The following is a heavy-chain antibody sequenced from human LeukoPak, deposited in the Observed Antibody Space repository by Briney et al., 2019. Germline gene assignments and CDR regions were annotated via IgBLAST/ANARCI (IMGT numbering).Heavy chain of an antibody. CDR2: IKSKTDGGTT. Sequence: PGGSLRLSWAASGFTFSNAWMSWVRQAPGKGLEWVGRIKSKTDGGTTDYAAPVKGRFTISRDDSKNTLYLQMNSLKTEDTAVYYCTTDRLRVAATVKYYFDYWGQGTLVTVSS. V-gene: IGHV3-15*01. D-gene: IGHD2-15*01. CDR1: GFTFSNAW. J-gene: IGHJ4*02. CDR3: TTDRLRVAATVKYYFDY.